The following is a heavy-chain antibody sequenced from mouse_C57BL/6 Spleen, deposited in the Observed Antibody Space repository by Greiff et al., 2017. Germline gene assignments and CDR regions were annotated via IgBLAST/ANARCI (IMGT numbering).Heavy chain of an antibody. CDR3: AYGSSRYYFDY. Sequence: QVQLQQSGAELVKPGASVKISCKASGYAFRSYWMNWVKQRPGKGLEWIGQIYPGDGDTNYNGKFKGKATLTADKSSSTAYMQLSSLTSEDSAVYFCAYGSSRYYFDYWGQGTTLTVSS. CDR1: GYAFRSYW. CDR2: IYPGDGDT. J-gene: IGHJ2*01. D-gene: IGHD1-1*01. V-gene: IGHV1-80*01.